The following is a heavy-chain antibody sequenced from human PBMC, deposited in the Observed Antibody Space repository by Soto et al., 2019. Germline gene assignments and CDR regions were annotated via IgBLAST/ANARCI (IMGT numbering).Heavy chain of an antibody. CDR1: GDSISSGYY. CDR3: ARTDNVGYYPY. D-gene: IGHD3-3*01. CDR2: IYHSGTA. Sequence: SETLSLTCAVSGDSISSGYYWAWIRQPPGKGLEWIGSIYHSGTAYYNPSLKSRVIISIDTSKNQFSLKLSSVTAADSAVYDCARTDNVGYYPYLGQGTLVTVSS. V-gene: IGHV4-38-2*01. J-gene: IGHJ4*02.